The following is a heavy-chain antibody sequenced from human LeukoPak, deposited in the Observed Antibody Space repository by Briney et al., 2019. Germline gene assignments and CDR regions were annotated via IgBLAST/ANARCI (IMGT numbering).Heavy chain of an antibody. J-gene: IGHJ4*02. Sequence: GGSLRLSCSASGFTFDDFAMHWVRQVPGRGLEWVATISWNSDGSGYAGSVKGRFTISRDNAKNSLYLQMNSLKAEDSALYYCTKMGPTPYAFDHWGLGTLVTVSS. CDR1: GFTFDDFA. CDR3: TKMGPTPYAFDH. V-gene: IGHV3-9*01. D-gene: IGHD1-26*01. CDR2: ISWNSDGS.